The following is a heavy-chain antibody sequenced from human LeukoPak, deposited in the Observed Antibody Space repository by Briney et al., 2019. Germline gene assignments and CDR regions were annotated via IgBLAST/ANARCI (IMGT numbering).Heavy chain of an antibody. Sequence: HPGGSLRLSCAASGFTLSSYWMSSVREAPGQGREGVANIKQAGSEKYYVASVTGRFTISRDIAKNALYLEMNSLRAEDTAVYYCARDPYPAASSPSRGWGQGTLVTVSS. D-gene: IGHD2-15*01. CDR3: ARDPYPAASSPSRG. J-gene: IGHJ4*02. V-gene: IGHV3-7*01. CDR2: IKQAGSEK. CDR1: GFTLSSYW.